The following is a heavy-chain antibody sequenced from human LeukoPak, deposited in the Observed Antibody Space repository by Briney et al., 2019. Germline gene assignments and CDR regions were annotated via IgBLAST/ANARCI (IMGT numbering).Heavy chain of an antibody. CDR2: ISSSSSYI. D-gene: IGHD2-2*01. J-gene: IGHJ6*04. Sequence: GGSLRLSCAASGFTFSSYSMNWVRQAPGKGLEWVSSISSSSSYIYYADSVKGRFTISRDSAKNSLYLQMNSLRAEDTAVYYCAKMGDCSSTSCPPLPYYYYGMDVWGKGTTVTVSS. CDR3: AKMGDCSSTSCPPLPYYYYGMDV. V-gene: IGHV3-21*04. CDR1: GFTFSSYS.